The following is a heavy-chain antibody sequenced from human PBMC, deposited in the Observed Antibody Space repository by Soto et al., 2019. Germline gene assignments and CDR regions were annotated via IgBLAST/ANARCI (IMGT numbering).Heavy chain of an antibody. D-gene: IGHD4-17*01. Sequence: GGSLRLSCAASGFTFSSYAMHWVRQAPGKGLEWVAVISYDGSNKYYADSVKGRFTISRDNSKNTLYLQMNSLRAEDTAVYYCARDQVVPNADYGDYLVYYYYGMDVWGQGTTVTVSS. J-gene: IGHJ6*02. CDR2: ISYDGSNK. V-gene: IGHV3-30-3*01. CDR1: GFTFSSYA. CDR3: ARDQVVPNADYGDYLVYYYYGMDV.